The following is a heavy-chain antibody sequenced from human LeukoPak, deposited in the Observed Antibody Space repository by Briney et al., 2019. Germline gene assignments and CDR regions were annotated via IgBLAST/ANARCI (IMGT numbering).Heavy chain of an antibody. CDR1: VYSFADYY. Sequence: ASVKVSCKASVYSFADYYIHWVRQAPGQGLECMGWIKPDSGGTRSAQKFQGRVTMTTDTSISTAYMELSSLRYDDTAVYYCATNILVRDIINWFDPWGQGTLVTVSS. CDR2: IKPDSGGT. J-gene: IGHJ5*02. V-gene: IGHV1-2*02. CDR3: ATNILVRDIINWFDP. D-gene: IGHD3-10*01.